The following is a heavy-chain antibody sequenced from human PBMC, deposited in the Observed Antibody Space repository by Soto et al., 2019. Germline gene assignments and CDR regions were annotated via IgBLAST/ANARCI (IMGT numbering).Heavy chain of an antibody. D-gene: IGHD6-6*01. J-gene: IGHJ4*02. CDR3: ARDYSIAARPSGFDY. CDR1: GFTFSSYS. V-gene: IGHV3-21*01. CDR2: ISSSSSYI. Sequence: GGSLRLSCAASGFTFSSYSMNWVRQAPGKGLEWVSSISSSSSYIYYADSVKGRFTISRDNAKNSLYLQMNSLRAEDTAVYYCARDYSIAARPSGFDYWGQGTLVTVSS.